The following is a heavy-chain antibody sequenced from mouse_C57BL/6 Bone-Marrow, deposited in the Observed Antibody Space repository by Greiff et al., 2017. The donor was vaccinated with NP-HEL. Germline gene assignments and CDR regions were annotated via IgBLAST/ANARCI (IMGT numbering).Heavy chain of an antibody. CDR3: ASHYYGSLWYFDV. J-gene: IGHJ1*03. D-gene: IGHD1-1*01. CDR2: INPNNGGT. Sequence: EVKLVESGPELVKPGASVKMSCKASGYTFTDYNMHWVKQSHGKSLEWIGYINPNNGGTSYNQKFKGKATLTVNKSSSTAYMELRSLTSEDSAVYYCASHYYGSLWYFDVWGTGTTVTVSS. V-gene: IGHV1-22*01. CDR1: GYTFTDYN.